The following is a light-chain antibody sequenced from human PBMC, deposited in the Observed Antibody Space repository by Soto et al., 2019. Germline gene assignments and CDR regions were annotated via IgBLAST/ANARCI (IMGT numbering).Light chain of an antibody. V-gene: IGKV1-5*03. CDR2: KTS. CDR3: QQYNTYPMT. CDR1: QTINSW. J-gene: IGKJ1*01. Sequence: DVQMTQSPSTQSASVGDTVTITCRASQTINSWLAWYQHRPGKGPKLLIYKTSTVEGGVPLRFSGSGSGTEFTLTISSLQPADSATYYCQQYNTYPMTFGQGTKVDIK.